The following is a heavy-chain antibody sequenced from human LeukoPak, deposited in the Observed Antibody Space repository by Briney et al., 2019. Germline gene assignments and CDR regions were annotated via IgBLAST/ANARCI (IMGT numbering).Heavy chain of an antibody. CDR1: GVSISSYY. V-gene: IGHV4-4*07. Sequence: PSETLSLTCTVSGVSISSYYWSWIRQPAGKGLEWIGRIHTSGSNNYNPSLKSRVTMSVDTSKNQFSLKLSSVTAADTAVYYCARASGWYLGNWFDPWGQGTLVTVSS. J-gene: IGHJ5*02. D-gene: IGHD6-19*01. CDR2: IHTSGSN. CDR3: ARASGWYLGNWFDP.